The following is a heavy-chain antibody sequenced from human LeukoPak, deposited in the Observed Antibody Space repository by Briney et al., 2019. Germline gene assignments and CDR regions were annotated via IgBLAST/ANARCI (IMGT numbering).Heavy chain of an antibody. CDR2: MNPNNNNT. Sequence: ASVKVSCKASGYTFTSYDINWVRQATGQGLEWMGWMNPNNNNTGYAQKFQGRVTMTRNTSISTAYTELSSLRSEDTAVYYCARYPRSNYNFDFWGQGTLVTVSS. V-gene: IGHV1-8*01. J-gene: IGHJ4*02. D-gene: IGHD5-24*01. CDR1: GYTFTSYD. CDR3: ARYPRSNYNFDF.